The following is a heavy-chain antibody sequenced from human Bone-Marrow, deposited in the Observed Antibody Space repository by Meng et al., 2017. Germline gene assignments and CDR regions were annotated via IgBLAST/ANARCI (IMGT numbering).Heavy chain of an antibody. CDR1: GFTFSNAW. Sequence: GESLKISCAASGFTFSNAWMSWVRQAPGKGLEWVGRIKSKSDGGKTDYDAPVKGRFTISRDDSKNTLYLQMNSLKTEDTAVYYCTTEYYYDSIGYNEGDAFDIWGQGTMVTVSS. V-gene: IGHV3-15*01. J-gene: IGHJ3*02. CDR3: TTEYYYDSIGYNEGDAFDI. CDR2: IKSKSDGGKT. D-gene: IGHD3-22*01.